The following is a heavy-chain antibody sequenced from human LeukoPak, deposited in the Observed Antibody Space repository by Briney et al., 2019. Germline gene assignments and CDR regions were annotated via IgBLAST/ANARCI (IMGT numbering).Heavy chain of an antibody. J-gene: IGHJ4*02. Sequence: SETLSLTCAVYGGSFSGYHWTWIRQTPEKGLEWIGDIDDSGTSNYSPSLKSHVTMSVDTSKNQFSLKLSSVTAADTAVYYCATPGNYGDYVFDYWGQGTLVTVSS. CDR3: ATPGNYGDYVFDY. CDR2: IDDSGTS. V-gene: IGHV4-34*01. D-gene: IGHD4-17*01. CDR1: GGSFSGYH.